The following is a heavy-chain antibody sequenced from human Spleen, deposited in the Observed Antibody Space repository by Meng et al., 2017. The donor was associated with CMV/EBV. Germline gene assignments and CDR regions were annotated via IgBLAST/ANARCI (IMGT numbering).Heavy chain of an antibody. CDR3: ARGEDGYDYRYFEY. CDR2: VFYTGST. V-gene: IGHV4-59*12. Sequence: SETLSLTCSVSGGSLSTYWWSWIRQPPGKGLEWIGYVFYTGSTNYNPSLNSRVTISIDTSKNEFSLNLFSVTAADTAVYFCARGEDGYDYRYFEYWGQGALVTVS. D-gene: IGHD5-12*01. J-gene: IGHJ4*02. CDR1: GGSLSTYW.